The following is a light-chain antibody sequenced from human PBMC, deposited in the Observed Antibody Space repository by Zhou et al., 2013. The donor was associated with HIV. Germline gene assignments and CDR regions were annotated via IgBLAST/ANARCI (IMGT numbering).Light chain of an antibody. CDR1: RTIGPW. Sequence: DVQLTQSPPTLSASVGDTVTITCRASRTIGPWLAWYQQKPGGAPKLLVYQASTLESRVPSRFSGRGSGAEFHLSIVSLQPDDFATYYCQYYGDSSRTFGRGTRVELK. CDR2: QAS. V-gene: IGKV1-5*03. CDR3: QYYGDSSRT. J-gene: IGKJ4*02.